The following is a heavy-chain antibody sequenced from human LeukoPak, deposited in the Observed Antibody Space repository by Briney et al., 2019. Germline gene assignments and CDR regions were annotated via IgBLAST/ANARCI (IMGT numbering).Heavy chain of an antibody. CDR3: ARDPSYSGSYYDAFDI. V-gene: IGHV1-2*02. Sequence: GASVKVSCKASGYTFTSYYMHWVRQAPGQGLEWMGWINPNSGGTNYAQKFQGRVTMTRDTSISTAYMELSRLRSDDTAVYYCARDPSYSGSYYDAFDIWGQGTMVTVSS. J-gene: IGHJ3*02. CDR2: INPNSGGT. CDR1: GYTFTSYY. D-gene: IGHD1-26*01.